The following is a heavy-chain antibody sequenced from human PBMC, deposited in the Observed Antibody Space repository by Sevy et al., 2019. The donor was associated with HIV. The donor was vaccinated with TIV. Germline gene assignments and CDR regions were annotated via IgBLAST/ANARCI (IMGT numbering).Heavy chain of an antibody. CDR1: GFTFSSYA. Sequence: GGSLRLSCAASGFTFSSYAMSWVRQAPGKGLEWVSAISGSGGSTYYADSVKGRFTISRDNSKNTLYLQMNSLRAEDTAVYYCAKGGAMVRGVCIDYWGQGTLVTVSS. CDR2: ISGSGGST. CDR3: AKGGAMVRGVCIDY. D-gene: IGHD3-10*01. J-gene: IGHJ4*02. V-gene: IGHV3-23*01.